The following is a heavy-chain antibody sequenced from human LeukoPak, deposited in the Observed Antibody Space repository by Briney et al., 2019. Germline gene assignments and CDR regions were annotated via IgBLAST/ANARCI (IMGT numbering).Heavy chain of an antibody. V-gene: IGHV1-8*03. D-gene: IGHD6-13*01. CDR1: GYTFTSYD. Sequence: ASVKVSCEASGYTFTSYDINWVRQATGQGLGWMGWMNPNSGNTGYAQKFQGRVTITRNTSISTAYMELSSLRSEDTAVYYCARGLRYSRHRRLDYWGQGTLVTVSS. CDR2: MNPNSGNT. J-gene: IGHJ4*02. CDR3: ARGLRYSRHRRLDY.